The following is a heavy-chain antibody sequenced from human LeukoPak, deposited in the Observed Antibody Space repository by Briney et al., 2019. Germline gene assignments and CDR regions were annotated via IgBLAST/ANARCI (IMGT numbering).Heavy chain of an antibody. Sequence: MPSETLSLTCTVSGGSISSYYWSWTRQPPGKGLEWIGYIYYSGSTNYNPSLKSRVTISVDTSKNQFSLKLSSVTAADTAVYYCARRASARDDAFDIWGQGTLVTVSS. CDR2: IYYSGST. CDR3: ARRASARDDAFDI. CDR1: GGSISSYY. D-gene: IGHD2-2*01. V-gene: IGHV4-59*08. J-gene: IGHJ3*02.